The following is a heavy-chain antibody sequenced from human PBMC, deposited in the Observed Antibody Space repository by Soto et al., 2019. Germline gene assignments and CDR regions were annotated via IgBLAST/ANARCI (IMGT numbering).Heavy chain of an antibody. CDR3: ARLMDYYDSSGYYIPRPYYFDY. CDR2: IYPGDSDT. D-gene: IGHD3-22*01. CDR1: GYSFTSYW. V-gene: IGHV5-51*01. J-gene: IGHJ4*02. Sequence: LGESLKISCKGSGYSFTSYWIGWVRQMPGKGLEWMGIIYPGDSDTRYSPSFQGQVTISADKSISTAYLQWSSLKASDTAMYYCARLMDYYDSSGYYIPRPYYFDYWGQGTLVTVSS.